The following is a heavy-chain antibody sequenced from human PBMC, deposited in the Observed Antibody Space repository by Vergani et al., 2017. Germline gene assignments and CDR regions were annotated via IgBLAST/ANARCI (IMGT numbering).Heavy chain of an antibody. Sequence: QVQLQESGPGLVKPSQTLSLTCAVSGGSISSGGYYWSWVRQTPGKGLEWVSTIKNDGGKSHYADFVKGRFAISRDNSRNTLYLQMNSLRVEDTAVYYCGRGSDNYNWGQGALVTV. V-gene: IGHV4-31*11. D-gene: IGHD1-1*01. J-gene: IGHJ4*02. CDR1: GGSISSGGYY. CDR3: GRGSDNYN. CDR2: IKNDGGKS.